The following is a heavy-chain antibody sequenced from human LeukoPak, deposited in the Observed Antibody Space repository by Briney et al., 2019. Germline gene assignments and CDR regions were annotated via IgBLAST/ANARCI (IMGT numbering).Heavy chain of an antibody. CDR1: GYTFTSYG. CDR2: ISTYNGNT. CDR3: ARDPDCSGGRCYSWGNGMDV. D-gene: IGHD2-15*01. V-gene: IGHV1-18*01. Sequence: ASVKVSCKASGYTFTSYGISWVRQAPEQGLEWMRWISTYNGNTNYAQKFQGRVTMTTDTSTSTAYMELRSLRSDDTAVYYCARDPDCSGGRCYSWGNGMDVWGQGTTVTVSS. J-gene: IGHJ6*02.